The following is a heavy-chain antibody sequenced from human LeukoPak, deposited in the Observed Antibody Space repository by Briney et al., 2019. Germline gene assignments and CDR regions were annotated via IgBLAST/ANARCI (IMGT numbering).Heavy chain of an antibody. V-gene: IGHV3-7*01. CDR3: VVYKYILSWSAFDF. CDR2: IRQDGSDK. CDR1: GFTSTTAW. J-gene: IGHJ3*01. Sequence: GGSLTLSCAISGFTSTTAWMTWVRQAPGKGLEGVANIRQDGSDKYYVDSVKGRFIISRDNAKKSVSLHMNNLRVEDTAVYYCVVYKYILSWSAFDFWGRGTMVTVSS. D-gene: IGHD6-13*01.